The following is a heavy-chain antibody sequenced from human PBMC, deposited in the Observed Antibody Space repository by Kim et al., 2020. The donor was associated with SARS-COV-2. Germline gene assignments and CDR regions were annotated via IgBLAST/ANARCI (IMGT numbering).Heavy chain of an antibody. D-gene: IGHD6-13*01. J-gene: IGHJ4*02. V-gene: IGHV4-59*12. CDR2: IYSSGNT. Sequence: SETLSLTCTVSGDSISNYFWTWIRQPPGKGLEWIGYIYSSGNTNYSPSLRSRVTISIDTSKNQLSLRLNSVTAADTAVYYCATLKYSSNWYYFDYWGQGTPVTVSS. CDR3: ATLKYSSNWYYFDY. CDR1: GDSISNYF.